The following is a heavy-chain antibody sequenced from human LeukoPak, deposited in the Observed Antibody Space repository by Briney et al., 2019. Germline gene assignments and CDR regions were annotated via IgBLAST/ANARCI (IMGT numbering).Heavy chain of an antibody. CDR2: IIPIFGTA. J-gene: IGHJ4*02. Sequence: SVTVSCKASGGTFSSYAISWVRQAPGQGLEWMGGIIPIFGTAYYAQKFQGRVTITADKSASTAYMELSSLRSEDTAVYYCARDFGSRDTDYWGQGTLVTVSS. V-gene: IGHV1-69*06. CDR3: ARDFGSRDTDY. D-gene: IGHD6-13*01. CDR1: GGTFSSYA.